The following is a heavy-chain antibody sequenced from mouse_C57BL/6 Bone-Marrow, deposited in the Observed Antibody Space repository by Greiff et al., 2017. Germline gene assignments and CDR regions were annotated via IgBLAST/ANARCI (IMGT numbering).Heavy chain of an antibody. CDR2: IYPRDGST. V-gene: IGHV1-78*01. Sequence: VQLQQSDAELVKPGASVKISCKVSGYTFTDHTIHWMKQRPEQGLEWIGYIYPRDGSTKYNEKFKGKATLTADKSSSTAYMQLNSLTSEDSAVYYCARENYGSSYWFAYWGQGTLVTVSA. J-gene: IGHJ3*01. CDR3: ARENYGSSYWFAY. CDR1: GYTFTDHT. D-gene: IGHD1-1*01.